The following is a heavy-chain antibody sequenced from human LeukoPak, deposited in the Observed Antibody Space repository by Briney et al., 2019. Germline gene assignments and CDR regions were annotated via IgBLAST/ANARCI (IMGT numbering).Heavy chain of an antibody. V-gene: IGHV1-69*05. D-gene: IGHD6-19*01. CDR1: GGTFSSYA. Sequence: SVKVSCKASGGTFSSYAISWVRQAPGQGLEWRGRIIPIFGTANYAQKFQGRVTITTDESTSTAYMELSSLRSEDTAVYYCARDTIRGSGWFDYWGQGTLVTVSS. J-gene: IGHJ4*02. CDR2: IIPIFGTA. CDR3: ARDTIRGSGWFDY.